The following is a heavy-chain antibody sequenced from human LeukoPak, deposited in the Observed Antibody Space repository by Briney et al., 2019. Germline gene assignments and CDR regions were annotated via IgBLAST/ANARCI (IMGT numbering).Heavy chain of an antibody. D-gene: IGHD3-3*01. CDR3: ARVILVDFWSGRLLNGAFDI. CDR2: ISWNSGSI. CDR1: GFTFDDYA. Sequence: GRSLRLSCAASGFTFDDYAMHWVRQAPGKGLEWVSGISWNSGSIGYADSVKGRFTISRDNAKNSLYLQMNSLRAEDTAVYYCARVILVDFWSGRLLNGAFDIWGQGTMVTVSS. V-gene: IGHV3-9*01. J-gene: IGHJ3*02.